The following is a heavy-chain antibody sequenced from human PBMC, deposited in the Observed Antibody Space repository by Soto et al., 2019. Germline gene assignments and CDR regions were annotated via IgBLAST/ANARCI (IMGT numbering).Heavy chain of an antibody. D-gene: IGHD3-16*01. Sequence: GGSLRLSCAASGFGFNGYDMHWVRQAPGKNLEWVAAISTAGDTYYLGSVKGRFTISREDAKNSLSLQMNSLRVGDTAVYYCARGGDRFDGMDVWGQGTTVTDSS. CDR1: GFGFNGYD. CDR2: ISTAGDT. CDR3: ARGGDRFDGMDV. V-gene: IGHV3-13*01. J-gene: IGHJ6*01.